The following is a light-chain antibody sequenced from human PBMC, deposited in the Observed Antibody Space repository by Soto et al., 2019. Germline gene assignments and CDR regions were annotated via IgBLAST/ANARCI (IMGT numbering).Light chain of an antibody. CDR1: QGISNY. J-gene: IGKJ1*01. CDR2: VAS. CDR3: QKYNSAPWT. Sequence: DIQMTQSPSSLSAYVGDRVTITCRASQGISNYLAWYQQQPGKVPKLLIYVASTLQSGVPSRFSGSGSGTVFTLTISSLQPEDVATYYCQKYNSAPWTFGQETKVEIK. V-gene: IGKV1-27*01.